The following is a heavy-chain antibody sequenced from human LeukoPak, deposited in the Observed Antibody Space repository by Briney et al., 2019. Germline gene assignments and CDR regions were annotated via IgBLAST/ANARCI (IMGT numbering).Heavy chain of an antibody. CDR3: ARDFLELTAHYDILTGYYKYYYYGMDV. V-gene: IGHV3-33*01. CDR2: IWYDGSNK. CDR1: GFTFSSYG. J-gene: IGHJ6*02. D-gene: IGHD3-9*01. Sequence: GGSLRLSCAASGFTFSSYGMHWVRQAPGKGLEWVAVIWYDGSNKYYADSVKGRFTISRDNSKNTLYLQMNSLRAEDTAVYYCARDFLELTAHYDILTGYYKYYYYGMDVWGQGTTVTVSS.